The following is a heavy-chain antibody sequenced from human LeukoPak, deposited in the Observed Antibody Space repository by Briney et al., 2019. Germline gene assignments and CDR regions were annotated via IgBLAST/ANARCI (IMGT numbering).Heavy chain of an antibody. CDR3: ARKENVYYYFDY. J-gene: IGHJ4*02. D-gene: IGHD3-10*01. CDR2: IYHSGST. Sequence: SETLSLTCTVSGGSISTYYWNWIRQPPGKGLEWIGYIYHSGSTNYNPSLQSRVTISVDTSKNQFSLNLNSVTAADTAVYYCARKENVYYYFDYWGQGTLVTVSS. CDR1: GGSISTYY. V-gene: IGHV4-59*01.